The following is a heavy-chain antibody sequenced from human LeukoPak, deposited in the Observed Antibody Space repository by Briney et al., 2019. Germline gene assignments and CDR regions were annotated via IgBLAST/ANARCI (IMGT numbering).Heavy chain of an antibody. J-gene: IGHJ4*02. Sequence: SETLSLTCTVSGGSISSYYWDWIRQPPGKGLEWIGYIYYSGSTNYNPSLKSRVTISVDTSKNQFSLKLSSVTAADTAVYYCARDNGLSFDYWGQGTLVTVSS. V-gene: IGHV4-59*01. CDR1: GGSISSYY. CDR3: ARDNGLSFDY. CDR2: IYYSGST. D-gene: IGHD2-8*01.